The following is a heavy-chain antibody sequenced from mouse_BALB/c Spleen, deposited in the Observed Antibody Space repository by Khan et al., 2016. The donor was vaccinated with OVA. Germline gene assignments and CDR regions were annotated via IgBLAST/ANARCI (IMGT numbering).Heavy chain of an antibody. CDR2: INPSNGYT. CDR1: GYTFTSYT. V-gene: IGHV1-4*01. CDR3: ARTHER. Sequence: QVQLKQPGAELARPGASVKMSCKASGYTFTSYTMHWVKQRPGSGLEWIGYINPSNGYTKYNQKFKDKATLTADKSSSTAYMQLSSLTSEDSTVYYCARTHERWGQGTTLTVSS. J-gene: IGHJ2*01.